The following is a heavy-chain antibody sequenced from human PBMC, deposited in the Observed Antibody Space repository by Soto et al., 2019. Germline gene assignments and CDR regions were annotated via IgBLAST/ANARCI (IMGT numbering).Heavy chain of an antibody. CDR3: ARGLERTWYFDL. Sequence: PSETLSLTCTVSGGSISSYYWSWIRQPPGKGLEWIGYIYYSGSTNYNPSLKSRVTISVDTSKNQSSLKLSSVTAADTAVYYCARGLERTWYFDLWGRGTLVTVSS. CDR2: IYYSGST. J-gene: IGHJ2*01. CDR1: GGSISSYY. V-gene: IGHV4-59*01. D-gene: IGHD1-1*01.